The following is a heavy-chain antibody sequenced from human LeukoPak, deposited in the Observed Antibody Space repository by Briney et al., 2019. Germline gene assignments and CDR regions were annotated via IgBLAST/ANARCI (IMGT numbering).Heavy chain of an antibody. J-gene: IGHJ6*03. CDR3: ARGGSVCSGGSCYDYYNYYYYMDV. V-gene: IGHV4-59*01. D-gene: IGHD2-15*01. CDR1: GGSISSYY. Sequence: SETLSHTCTVSGGSISSYYWSWIRQPPGKGLEWIGYIYYSGSTNYNPSLKSRVTISVDTSKNQFSLKLSSVTAADTAVYYCARGGSVCSGGSCYDYYNYYYYMDVWGKGTTVTVSS. CDR2: IYYSGST.